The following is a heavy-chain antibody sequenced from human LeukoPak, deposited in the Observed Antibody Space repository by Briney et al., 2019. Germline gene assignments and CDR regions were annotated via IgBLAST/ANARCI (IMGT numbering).Heavy chain of an antibody. D-gene: IGHD1-26*01. CDR2: ISSSSSYI. CDR1: GFTFSSYS. V-gene: IGHV3-21*01. Sequence: PGGSLRLSCAASGFTFSSYSMNWVRQAPGKGLEWVSSISSSSSYIYYADSVKGRFTISRDNSKNTLYLQMNSLRAEDTAVYYCAKSFGRSGSYFDYWGQGTLVTVSS. J-gene: IGHJ4*02. CDR3: AKSFGRSGSYFDY.